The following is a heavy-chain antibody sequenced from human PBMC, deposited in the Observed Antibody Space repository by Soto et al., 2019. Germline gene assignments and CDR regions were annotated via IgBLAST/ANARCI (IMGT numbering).Heavy chain of an antibody. CDR1: GYTFTSYA. D-gene: IGHD4-4*01. CDR3: ARDREDDYSNYWFDP. CDR2: INAGNGNT. V-gene: IGHV1-3*01. J-gene: IGHJ5*02. Sequence: ASVKVSCKASGYTFTSYAMHWVRQAPGQRLEWMGWINAGNGNTKYSQKFQGRVTITRDTSASTAYMELSSLRSEDTAVYYCARDREDDYSNYWFDPWGQGTLVTVSS.